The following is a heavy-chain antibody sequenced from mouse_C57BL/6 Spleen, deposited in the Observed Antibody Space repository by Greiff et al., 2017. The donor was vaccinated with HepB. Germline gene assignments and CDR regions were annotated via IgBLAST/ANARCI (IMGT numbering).Heavy chain of an antibody. Sequence: EVHLVESGGGLVQPKGSLKLSCAASGFSFNTYAMNWVRQAPGKGLEWVARIRSKSNNYATYYADSVKDRFTISRDDSESMLYLQMNNLKTEDTAMYYCVRHSGTTGAMDYWGQGTSVTVSS. D-gene: IGHD3-1*01. CDR1: GFSFNTYA. J-gene: IGHJ4*01. CDR3: VRHSGTTGAMDY. CDR2: IRSKSNNYAT. V-gene: IGHV10-1*01.